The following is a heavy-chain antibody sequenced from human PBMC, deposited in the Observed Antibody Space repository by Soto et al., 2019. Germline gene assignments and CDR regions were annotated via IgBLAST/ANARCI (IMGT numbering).Heavy chain of an antibody. CDR3: ATWQGSLNSHY. J-gene: IGHJ4*02. CDR1: GFTFSLYG. D-gene: IGHD1-1*01. V-gene: IGHV3-33*01. Sequence: QAQLVDSGGGVVQPGRSLRLSCAASGFTFSLYGMHWVRQAPGKWLEWVAAICDDGRRKDYADSVKDRLFISRDNSKNPLYLQWDRLRPEDTSVYYCATWQGSLNSHYGGQGTLVTVSS. CDR2: ICDDGRRK.